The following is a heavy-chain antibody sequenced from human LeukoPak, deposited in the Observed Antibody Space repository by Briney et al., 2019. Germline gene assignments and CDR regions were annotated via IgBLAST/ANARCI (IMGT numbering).Heavy chain of an antibody. Sequence: ASVKVSCKVSGYTLTDLSMHWVRQAPGKGLEWMGGFDPEDGETIYAQKFQGRVTMTEDTSTDTAYMELSSLRSEDTAVYYCATGAGPPIAAADHYYYYYGMDVWGKGTTVTVSS. V-gene: IGHV1-24*01. CDR3: ATGAGPPIAAADHYYYYYGMDV. CDR1: GYTLTDLS. CDR2: FDPEDGET. J-gene: IGHJ6*04. D-gene: IGHD6-13*01.